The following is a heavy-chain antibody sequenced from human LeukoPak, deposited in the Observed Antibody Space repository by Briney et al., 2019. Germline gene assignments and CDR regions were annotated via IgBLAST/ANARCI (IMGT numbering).Heavy chain of an antibody. V-gene: IGHV4-39*01. CDR1: GGSLSSSTYY. CDR3: ARHRRASDWFIDL. CDR2: IFYSGSP. J-gene: IGHJ2*01. D-gene: IGHD6-19*01. Sequence: SETLSLTCSVSGGSLSSSTYYWGWIHQPPGKGLEWIGNIFYSGSPYHTPSLKSRLTVSVDTSKNQFSLKLSSVTAADTAVYYCARHRRASDWFIDLWGRGTLVTVSS.